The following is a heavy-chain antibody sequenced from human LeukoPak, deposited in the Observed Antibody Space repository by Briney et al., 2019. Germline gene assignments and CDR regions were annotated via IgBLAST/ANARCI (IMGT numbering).Heavy chain of an antibody. J-gene: IGHJ4*02. CDR3: ARDRGVVVAAMGYYFDY. CDR2: IKQDGSEK. D-gene: IGHD2-15*01. Sequence: GGSLRLSCAASGFTFSSYWMSWVRQASGKGLEWVANIKQDGSEKYYVDSVKGRFTISRDNAKNSLYLQMNSLRAEDTAVYYCARDRGVVVAAMGYYFDYWGQGTLVTVSS. V-gene: IGHV3-7*01. CDR1: GFTFSSYW.